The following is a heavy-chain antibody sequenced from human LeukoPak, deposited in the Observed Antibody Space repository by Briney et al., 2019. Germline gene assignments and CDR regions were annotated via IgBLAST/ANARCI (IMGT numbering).Heavy chain of an antibody. CDR3: ARVLVVPLVSIHMDV. CDR1: GFTFSTYN. CDR2: ISGSSSNI. D-gene: IGHD2-2*01. Sequence: GGSLRLSCAASGFTFSTYNMNWVRQAPGKGLEWVSYISGSSSNIYYADSVKGRFTISRDNAKNSLYLQMNILRAEDTAVYYCARVLVVPLVSIHMDVWGQGTTVTVSS. J-gene: IGHJ6*02. V-gene: IGHV3-48*01.